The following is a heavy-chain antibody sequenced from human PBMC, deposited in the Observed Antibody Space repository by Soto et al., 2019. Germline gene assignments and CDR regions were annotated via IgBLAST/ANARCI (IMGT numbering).Heavy chain of an antibody. V-gene: IGHV3-33*01. J-gene: IGHJ6*03. D-gene: IGHD2-15*01. Sequence: GSLRLSCAASGFTFSSYGMHWVRQAPGKGLEWVAVIWYDGSNKYYADSVKGRFTISRDNSKNTLYLQMNSLRAEDTAVYYCARDAGGSKYYYYYMDVWGKGTTVTVSS. CDR1: GFTFSSYG. CDR2: IWYDGSNK. CDR3: ARDAGGSKYYYYYMDV.